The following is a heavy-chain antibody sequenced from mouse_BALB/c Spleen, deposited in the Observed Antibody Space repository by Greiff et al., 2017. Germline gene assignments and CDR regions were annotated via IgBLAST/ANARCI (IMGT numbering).Heavy chain of an antibody. CDR2: IYPGNSDT. CDR1: GYTFTSYW. J-gene: IGHJ4*01. Sequence: VQLKQSGTVLARPGASVKMSCKASGYTFTSYWMHWVKQRPGQGLEWIGAIYPGNSDTSYNQKFKGKAKLTAVTSTSTAYMELSSLTNEDSAVYYCTRREVRRDYYAMDYWGQGTSVTVSS. CDR3: TRREVRRDYYAMDY. D-gene: IGHD2-14*01. V-gene: IGHV1-5*01.